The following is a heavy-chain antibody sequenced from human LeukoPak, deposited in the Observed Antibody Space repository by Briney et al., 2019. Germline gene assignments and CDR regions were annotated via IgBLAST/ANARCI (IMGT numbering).Heavy chain of an antibody. J-gene: IGHJ3*02. Sequence: SVKVSCKASGGTFSSYAISWVRQAPGQGLEWMGGIIPIFGTANYAQKFQGRVAITADESTSTAYMELSSLRSEDTAVYYCARDREEYSSSWYVAFDIWGQGTMVTVSS. CDR1: GGTFSSYA. D-gene: IGHD6-13*01. CDR2: IIPIFGTA. CDR3: ARDREEYSSSWYVAFDI. V-gene: IGHV1-69*13.